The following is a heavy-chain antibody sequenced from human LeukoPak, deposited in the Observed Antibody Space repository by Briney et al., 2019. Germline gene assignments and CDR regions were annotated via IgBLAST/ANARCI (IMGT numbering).Heavy chain of an antibody. CDR1: GYTFTSYY. V-gene: IGHV1-46*01. CDR2: INPSGGST. D-gene: IGHD3-22*01. J-gene: IGHJ4*02. CDR3: AREGYYDSSGQGGGFDY. Sequence: GASVKVSCKASGYTFTSYYMHWMRQAPGQGLEWMGIINPSGGSTSYAQKFQGRVTITRDTSTSTVYMELSSLRSEDTAVYYCAREGYYDSSGQGGGFDYWGQGTLVTVSS.